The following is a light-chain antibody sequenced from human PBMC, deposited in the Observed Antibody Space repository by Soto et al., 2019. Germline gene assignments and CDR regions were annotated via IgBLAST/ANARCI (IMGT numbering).Light chain of an antibody. J-gene: IGLJ2*01. CDR1: SSNIGAGYD. CDR3: QSYDSSVSKVV. CDR2: GNS. V-gene: IGLV1-40*01. Sequence: QAVLTQPPSVSGAPGQRVTISCTGSSSNIGAGYDVHWYQQLPGTAPKLLIYGNSNRPSGVPDRFSGSKSGTSASLAITGRQAEEEADYYCQSYDSSVSKVVFGGGTKLTVL.